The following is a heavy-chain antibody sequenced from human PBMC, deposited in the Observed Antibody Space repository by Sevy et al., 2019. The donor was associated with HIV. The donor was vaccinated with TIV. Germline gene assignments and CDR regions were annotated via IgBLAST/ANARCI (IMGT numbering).Heavy chain of an antibody. CDR2: ITGDTKTI. J-gene: IGHJ4*02. CDR1: GFSFSSYA. Sequence: GGSLRLSCSASGFSFSSYAMDWVRQAPGKGLERISFITGDTKTISYAGSVKGRFSVSRDNAKNSLFLHMNSLRDDDTALYYCARRAGGTFRYNDWWGQGTLVTVSS. V-gene: IGHV3-48*02. CDR3: ARRAGGTFRYNDW. D-gene: IGHD3-16*02.